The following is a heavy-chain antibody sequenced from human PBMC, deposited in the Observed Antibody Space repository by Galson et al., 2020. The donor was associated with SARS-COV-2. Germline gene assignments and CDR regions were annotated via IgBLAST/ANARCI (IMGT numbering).Heavy chain of an antibody. Sequence: QAGGSLRLSCAASGFTFSSYGMHWVRQAPGKGLEWVAVIWYDGSNKYYADSVKGRFTISRDNSKNTLYLQMNSLRAEDTAVYYCAKDRGIAVAGTRYYFDYGGQGTLVTVSS. V-gene: IGHV3-33*06. CDR2: IWYDGSNK. J-gene: IGHJ4*02. D-gene: IGHD6-19*01. CDR3: AKDRGIAVAGTRYYFDY. CDR1: GFTFSSYG.